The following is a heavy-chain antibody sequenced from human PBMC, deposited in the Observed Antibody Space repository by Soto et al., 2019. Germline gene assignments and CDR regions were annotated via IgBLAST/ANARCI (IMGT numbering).Heavy chain of an antibody. CDR1: GFTFSDYY. Sequence: LRLSCAASGFTFSDYYMSWIRQAPGKGLEWVSYISSSGSTIYYADSVKGRFTISRDNAKNSLYLQRNSLRAEDTAVYYCARDPAVARNNWFDPWGQRPLVTVSS. CDR2: ISSSGSTI. V-gene: IGHV3-11*01. CDR3: ARDPAVARNNWFDP. J-gene: IGHJ5*02. D-gene: IGHD6-19*01.